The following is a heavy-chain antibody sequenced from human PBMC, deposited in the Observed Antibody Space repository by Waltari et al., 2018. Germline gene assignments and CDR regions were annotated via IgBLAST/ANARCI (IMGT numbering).Heavy chain of an antibody. CDR1: GFTVSSNY. CDR3: ARDRDYGGNIFQH. CDR2: IYSGGST. D-gene: IGHD4-17*01. V-gene: IGHV3-53*01. Sequence: EVQLVESGGGLIQPGGSLRLSCAASGFTVSSNYMGWVRQAPGKGLEWVSVIYSGGSTYYADSVKGRFTISRDNSKNTLYLQMNSLRAEDTAVYYCARDRDYGGNIFQHWGQGTLVTVSS. J-gene: IGHJ1*01.